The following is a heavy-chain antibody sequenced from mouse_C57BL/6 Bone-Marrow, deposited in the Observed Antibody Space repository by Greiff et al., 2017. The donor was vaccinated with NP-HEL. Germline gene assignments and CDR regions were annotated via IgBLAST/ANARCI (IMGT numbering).Heavy chain of an antibody. J-gene: IGHJ2*01. CDR1: GYTFTSYG. CDR2: IYPRSGNT. V-gene: IGHV1-81*01. Sequence: VKLVESGAELARPGASVKLSCKASGYTFTSYGISWVKQRTGQGLEWIGEIYPRSGNTYYNEKFKGKATLTADKSSSTAYMELRSLTSEDSAVYFCAMVDYWGQGTTLTVSS. CDR3: AMVDY.